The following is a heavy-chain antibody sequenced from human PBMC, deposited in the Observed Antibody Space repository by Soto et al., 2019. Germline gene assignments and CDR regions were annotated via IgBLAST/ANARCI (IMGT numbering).Heavy chain of an antibody. CDR3: ARSDQYYYDSSGYGPFDY. V-gene: IGHV1-18*01. CDR2: ISAYNGNT. J-gene: IGHJ4*02. CDR1: GYTFTSYG. D-gene: IGHD3-22*01. Sequence: ASVKVSCKASGYTFTSYGISWVRQAPGQGLEWMGWISAYNGNTNYAQKLQGRVTMTTDTSTSTAYMELRSLRPDDTAVYYCARSDQYYYDSSGYGPFDYWGQGTLVTVSS.